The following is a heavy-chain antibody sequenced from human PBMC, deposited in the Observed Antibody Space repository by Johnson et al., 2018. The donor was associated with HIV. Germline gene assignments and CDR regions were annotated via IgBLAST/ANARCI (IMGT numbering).Heavy chain of an antibody. Sequence: VQLVESGGGVVQPGRSLRLSCAASGFTFSSYAMHWIRQAPGKGLEWVAVISYDGSNKYYADSVKGRFTISRDNSKNTLYLQMNSLRAEDTAVYYCASDRGAFDIWGQGTMVTVSS. CDR3: ASDRGAFDI. V-gene: IGHV3-30*04. CDR2: ISYDGSNK. CDR1: GFTFSSYA. J-gene: IGHJ3*02.